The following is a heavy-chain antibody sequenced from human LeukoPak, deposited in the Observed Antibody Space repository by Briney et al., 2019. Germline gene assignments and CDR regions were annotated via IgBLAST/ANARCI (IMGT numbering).Heavy chain of an antibody. CDR2: FDPEDGET. Sequence: ASVKVSCKVSGYTLTELSMHWVRQAPGKGLEWMGGFDPEDGETIYAQKFQGRVTMTEDTSTDTAYMELSSLRPEDTAVYYCATRGIEEHAFDIWGQGTMVTVSS. CDR1: GYTLTELS. J-gene: IGHJ3*02. D-gene: IGHD1-26*01. CDR3: ATRGIEEHAFDI. V-gene: IGHV1-24*01.